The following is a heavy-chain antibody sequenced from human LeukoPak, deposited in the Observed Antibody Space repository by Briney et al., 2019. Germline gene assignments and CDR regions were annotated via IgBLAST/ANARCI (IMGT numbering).Heavy chain of an antibody. J-gene: IGHJ3*02. D-gene: IGHD3-22*01. V-gene: IGHV4-38-2*02. CDR2: IYRGGTT. Sequence: PSETLSLTCTVSSYSISSGYYWGWIRQPPGQGLGWIGSIYRGGTTYYNPSLKSRVTISVDTSNNQFSLKTSSVTAADTAVYYCARSLTTYYYDTSGPGDAFDIWGQGTMVTVSS. CDR1: SYSISSGYY. CDR3: ARSLTTYYYDTSGPGDAFDI.